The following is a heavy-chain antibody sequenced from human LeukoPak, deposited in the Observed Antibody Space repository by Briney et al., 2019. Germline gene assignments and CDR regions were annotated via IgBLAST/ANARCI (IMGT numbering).Heavy chain of an antibody. CDR3: ARDIYCSSTSCYAGWDY. Sequence: EASVTVSCKASGYTFTGYYMHWVRQAPGQGLEWMGWINPNSGGTNYAQKFQGRVTMTRDTSISTAYMELSRLRSDDTAVYYCARDIYCSSTSCYAGWDYWGQGALVTVSS. J-gene: IGHJ4*02. V-gene: IGHV1-2*02. CDR1: GYTFTGYY. D-gene: IGHD2-2*01. CDR2: INPNSGGT.